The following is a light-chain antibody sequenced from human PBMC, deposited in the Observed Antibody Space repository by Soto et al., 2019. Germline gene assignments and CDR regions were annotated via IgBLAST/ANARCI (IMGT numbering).Light chain of an antibody. CDR1: QSIDRW. J-gene: IGKJ5*01. V-gene: IGKV1-5*01. CDR3: QQFHSFPIT. Sequence: DIQMTQSPSTLSASAGDRVTFTCRASQSIDRWLAWYQQKPGKAPKLLINDASILESGVPSTFSGSGSGTEFTLTISSLQPDDFATYYCQQFHSFPITFGQGTRLDVK. CDR2: DAS.